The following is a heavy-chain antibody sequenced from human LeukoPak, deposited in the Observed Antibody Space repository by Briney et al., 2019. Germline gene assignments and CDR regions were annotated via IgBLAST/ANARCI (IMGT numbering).Heavy chain of an antibody. CDR1: GASIDRGSYY. Sequence: SQTLSLTCSVPGASIDRGSYYWSWIRQPAGKGLEWIGHMYSSGTKYYNPSLKSGITISVDTSKNQFSLKLGSVTAADTAVYYCARDRSGYSGYGRVGYYFDYWGQGTLVTVSS. V-gene: IGHV4-61*09. J-gene: IGHJ4*02. CDR3: ARDRSGYSGYGRVGYYFDY. CDR2: MYSSGTK. D-gene: IGHD5-12*01.